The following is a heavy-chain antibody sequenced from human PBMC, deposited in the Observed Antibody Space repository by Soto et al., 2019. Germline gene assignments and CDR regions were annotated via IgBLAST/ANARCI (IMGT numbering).Heavy chain of an antibody. D-gene: IGHD4-17*01. CDR2: ILPIFGTA. V-gene: IGHV1-69*12. CDR3: AKLVTTRVVGYYGMDV. CDR1: GGTFSSYA. Sequence: QVQLVQSGAEVKKPGSSVKVSCKASGGTFSSYAISWVRQAPGQGLEWMGVILPIFGTANYAQKLQGRVTITADDSTSTAYMELSSLRSEDTDVYYCAKLVTTRVVGYYGMDVWGQGTTVTVSS. J-gene: IGHJ6*02.